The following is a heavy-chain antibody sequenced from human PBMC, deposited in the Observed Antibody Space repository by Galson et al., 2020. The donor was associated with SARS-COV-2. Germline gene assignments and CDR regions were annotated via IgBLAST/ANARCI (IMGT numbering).Heavy chain of an antibody. CDR2: IWYDGDNQ. Sequence: GGSLRLSCAASGFTFSSYGMHWVRQAPGKGLEWVAIIWYDGDNQYYADSVKGRFTISRDNLKNTLYLQMNSLRAEDTAVYYCARELSYYYGMDVWGQGTTVTVSS. J-gene: IGHJ6*02. CDR3: ARELSYYYGMDV. CDR1: GFTFSSYG. V-gene: IGHV3-33*01.